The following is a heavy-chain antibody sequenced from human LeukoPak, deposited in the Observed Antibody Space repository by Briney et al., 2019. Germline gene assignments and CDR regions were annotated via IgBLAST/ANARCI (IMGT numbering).Heavy chain of an antibody. V-gene: IGHV3-23*01. CDR2: ISGNSENA. CDR3: AKDRLTYDTAMAWF. D-gene: IGHD5-18*01. J-gene: IGHJ4*02. CDR1: GFTFSSFA. Sequence: GGSLRLSCAASGFTFSSFAMSWVRQAPGKGLEWVSAISGNSENAYSADSVKGRFTISRDNSKNTLYLQMTSLRVEDTAVYYCAKDRLTYDTAMAWFWGQGTLVTVSS.